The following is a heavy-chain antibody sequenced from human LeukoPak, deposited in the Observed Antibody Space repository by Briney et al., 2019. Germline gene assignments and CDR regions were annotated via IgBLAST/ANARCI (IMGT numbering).Heavy chain of an antibody. CDR1: GFTFNNYA. CDR2: ISGSGYST. Sequence: GGSLRLSCAASGFTFNNYAMTWVRQAPGKGLEWVSAISGSGYSTYYADSVKGRFTISRDNSKNTLYLQMNSLRAEDTAVYYCAKAATGYSYGYYYYYYMDVWGKGTTVTVSS. J-gene: IGHJ6*03. V-gene: IGHV3-23*01. CDR3: AKAATGYSYGYYYYYYMDV. D-gene: IGHD5-18*01.